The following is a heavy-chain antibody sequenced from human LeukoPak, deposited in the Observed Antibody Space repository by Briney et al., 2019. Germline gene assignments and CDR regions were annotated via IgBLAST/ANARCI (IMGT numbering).Heavy chain of an antibody. J-gene: IGHJ4*02. Sequence: GGSLRLSCAASRFTFSSYAMHWVRQAPGKGLEWVAVISYDGSNKYYADSVKGRFTISRDNSKNTLYLQMNSLRAEDTAVYYCAKDIVLMVYAPLFDYWGQGTLVTVSS. D-gene: IGHD2-8*01. V-gene: IGHV3-30-3*01. CDR3: AKDIVLMVYAPLFDY. CDR1: RFTFSSYA. CDR2: ISYDGSNK.